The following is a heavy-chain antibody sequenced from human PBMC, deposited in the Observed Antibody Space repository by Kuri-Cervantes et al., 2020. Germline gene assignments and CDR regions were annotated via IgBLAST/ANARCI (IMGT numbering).Heavy chain of an antibody. Sequence: LSLTCAASGFTFSSYAMSWVRQAPGEGLEWVSAISGSGGSTYYADSVKGRFTISRDNSKNTLYLQMNSLKTEDTAVYYCTTGGIWWVTHHYYYGMDVWGQGTTVTVSS. CDR1: GFTFSSYA. D-gene: IGHD4-23*01. CDR2: ISGSGGST. J-gene: IGHJ6*02. V-gene: IGHV3-23*01. CDR3: TTGGIWWVTHHYYYGMDV.